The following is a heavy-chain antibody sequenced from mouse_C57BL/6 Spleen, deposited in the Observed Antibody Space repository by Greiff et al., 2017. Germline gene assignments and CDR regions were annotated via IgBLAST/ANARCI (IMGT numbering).Heavy chain of an antibody. CDR3: ARGLRRDYAMDY. J-gene: IGHJ4*01. Sequence: QVQLQQPGAELVMPGASVKLSCKASGYTFTSYWMHWVKQRPGQGLEWIGEIDPSDSYTNYNQKFKGKSTLTVDKSSSTAYMQLSSLTSEDSAVYDCARGLRRDYAMDYWGQGTSVTVSS. D-gene: IGHD2-2*01. CDR1: GYTFTSYW. CDR2: IDPSDSYT. V-gene: IGHV1-69*01.